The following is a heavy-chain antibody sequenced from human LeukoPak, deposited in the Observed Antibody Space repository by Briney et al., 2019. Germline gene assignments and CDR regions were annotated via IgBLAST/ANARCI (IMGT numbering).Heavy chain of an antibody. CDR1: GGSISSSSYY. D-gene: IGHD3-10*01. CDR3: AETPMVRGVIRY. J-gene: IGHJ4*02. Sequence: SETLSLTCTVSGGSISSSSYYWGWIRQPPGKGLEWIGSIYYSGSTYYNPSLKSRATISVDTSKNQFSLKLSSVTAADTAVYYCAETPMVRGVIRYWGQGTLVTVSS. CDR2: IYYSGST. V-gene: IGHV4-39*01.